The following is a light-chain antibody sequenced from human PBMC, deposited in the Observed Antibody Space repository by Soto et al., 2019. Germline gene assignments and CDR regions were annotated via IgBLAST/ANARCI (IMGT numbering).Light chain of an antibody. J-gene: IGLJ1*01. Sequence: LTQPASVSGSPGQSITISCTGTSSDVGSYNLVSWYQQHPGKAPKLMIYEVSKRPSGVSNRFSGSKSGNTASLTISGLQAEDEADYYCCSYAGSSTFLYVFGTGTKVTVL. V-gene: IGLV2-23*02. CDR1: SSDVGSYNL. CDR2: EVS. CDR3: CSYAGSSTFLYV.